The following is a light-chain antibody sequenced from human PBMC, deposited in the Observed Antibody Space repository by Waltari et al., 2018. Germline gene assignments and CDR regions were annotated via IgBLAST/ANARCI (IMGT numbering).Light chain of an antibody. J-gene: IGKJ3*01. CDR3: QQLNSYPVT. CDR2: AAS. Sequence: IQLTQSPSSLSASVGDRVTITGRASQGISSYLAWYQQNPGKPPKLLIYAASTLQSGVPSSFSGSESGTDFTLTISSLQPEDFATYYCQQLNSYPVTFGPGTKVDIK. CDR1: QGISSY. V-gene: IGKV1-9*01.